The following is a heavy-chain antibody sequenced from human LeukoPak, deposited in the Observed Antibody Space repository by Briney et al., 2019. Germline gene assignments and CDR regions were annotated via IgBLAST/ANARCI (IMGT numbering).Heavy chain of an antibody. CDR3: AKDSLILSSGY. V-gene: IGHV3-23*01. CDR1: GFTFSSHA. CDR2: ISGSGGST. Sequence: GGSLRLSCAASGFTFSSHAMTWVRQAPGKGLEWVSAISGSGGSTYYADSVKGRFTISRDNSKSTLHLQMSSLRAEDTAVYYCAKDSLILSSGYWGQGTLVTVSS. J-gene: IGHJ4*02. D-gene: IGHD2/OR15-2a*01.